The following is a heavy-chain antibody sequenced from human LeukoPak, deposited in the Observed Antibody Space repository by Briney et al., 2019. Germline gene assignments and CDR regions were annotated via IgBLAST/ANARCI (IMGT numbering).Heavy chain of an antibody. CDR2: IYTSGST. Sequence: SETLSLTCTVSGGSISSGSYYWSWIRQPAGKGLEWIGRIYTSGSTNYNPSLKSRVTISVDTSKNQFSLKLSSVTAADTAVYYCARDIPYYDYVWGSYRFFYFDYWGQGTLVTVSS. D-gene: IGHD3-16*02. V-gene: IGHV4-61*02. CDR1: GGSISSGSYY. CDR3: ARDIPYYDYVWGSYRFFYFDY. J-gene: IGHJ4*02.